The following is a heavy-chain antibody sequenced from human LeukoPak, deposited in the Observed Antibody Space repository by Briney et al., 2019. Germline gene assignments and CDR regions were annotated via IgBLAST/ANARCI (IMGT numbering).Heavy chain of an antibody. V-gene: IGHV4-59*11. CDR3: ARDYDFWSGYLGY. J-gene: IGHJ4*02. CDR1: GGSISSRY. D-gene: IGHD3-3*01. Sequence: SETLSLTCTVSGGSISSRYWSWIRQPPGKGLEWIGYIYYSGSTNYNPSLTSRVTISVDTSKNQFSLKLSSVTAADTAVYYCARDYDFWSGYLGYWGQGTLVTVSS. CDR2: IYYSGST.